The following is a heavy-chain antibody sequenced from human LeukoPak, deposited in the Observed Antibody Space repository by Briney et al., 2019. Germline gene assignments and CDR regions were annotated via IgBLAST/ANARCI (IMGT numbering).Heavy chain of an antibody. J-gene: IGHJ3*02. Sequence: PSQTLSLTCTVSGGSISSGGYYWSWIRQPAGKGLEWIGRIYTSGSTNYNPSLKSRVTISVDTSKNQFSLKLSSVTAADTAVYYCARGAYRSMDPFDIWGQGTMVTVSS. CDR2: IYTSGST. CDR3: ARGAYRSMDPFDI. CDR1: GGSISSGGYY. D-gene: IGHD1-26*01. V-gene: IGHV4-61*02.